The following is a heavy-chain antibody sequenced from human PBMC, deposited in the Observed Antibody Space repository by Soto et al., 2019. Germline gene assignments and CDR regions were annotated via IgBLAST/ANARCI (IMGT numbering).Heavy chain of an antibody. D-gene: IGHD6-13*01. CDR1: GGSISSYY. CDR3: ARGLRVAAADWFDP. V-gene: IGHV4-59*01. J-gene: IGHJ5*02. Sequence: ASETLSLTCTVSGGSISSYYWSWIRQPPGKGLEWIGYIYYSGSTNYNPSLKSRVTISVDTSKNQFSLKLSSVTAADTAAYYCARGLRVAAADWFDPWGQGTLVTVSS. CDR2: IYYSGST.